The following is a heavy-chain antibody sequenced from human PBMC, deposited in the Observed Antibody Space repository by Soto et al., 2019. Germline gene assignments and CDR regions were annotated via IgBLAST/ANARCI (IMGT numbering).Heavy chain of an antibody. Sequence: SETLSLTCTVSGGSISSYYWSWIRQPPGKGLEWIGYIYYSGSTNYNPSLKSRVTISVDTSKNQFSLKLSSVTAADTAVYYCASTPGNTYNYGYWGQGTLVTVSS. CDR2: IYYSGST. V-gene: IGHV4-59*01. J-gene: IGHJ4*02. CDR3: ASTPGNTYNYGY. D-gene: IGHD5-12*01. CDR1: GGSISSYY.